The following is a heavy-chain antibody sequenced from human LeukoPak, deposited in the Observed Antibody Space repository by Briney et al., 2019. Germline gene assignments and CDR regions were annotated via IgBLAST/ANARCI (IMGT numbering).Heavy chain of an antibody. V-gene: IGHV1-69*06. CDR3: ASGRTDIVVVPATLRNYYFDH. J-gene: IGHJ4*02. Sequence: ASVKVSCKASGGTFSSYDISWVRQAPGQGLEWRGGIMPISGTANYAQKFQGRVTITADKPTNTAYMELSSLRSEDTAVYYCASGRTDIVVVPATLRNYYFDHWGQGTLVTVSS. D-gene: IGHD2-2*01. CDR1: GGTFSSYD. CDR2: IMPISGTA.